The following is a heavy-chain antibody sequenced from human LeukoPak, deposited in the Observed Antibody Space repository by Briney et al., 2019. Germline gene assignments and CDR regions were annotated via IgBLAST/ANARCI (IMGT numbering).Heavy chain of an antibody. D-gene: IGHD4-17*01. CDR3: ARHAQDYGDYEYYFDY. Sequence: GESLKISCKGSGYSFTSYWIGWVRQMPGKGLEWLGIIYPGDSDTRYSPSFQGQVTISADKSISTAYLQWSSLKASDTVMYYCARHAQDYGDYEYYFDYWGQGTLVTVSS. J-gene: IGHJ4*02. CDR2: IYPGDSDT. V-gene: IGHV5-51*01. CDR1: GYSFTSYW.